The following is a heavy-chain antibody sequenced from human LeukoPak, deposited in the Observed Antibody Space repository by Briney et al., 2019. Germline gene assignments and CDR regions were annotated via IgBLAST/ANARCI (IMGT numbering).Heavy chain of an antibody. Sequence: GGSLRLSCAASGFTFSSYAMHWVRQAPGKGLEWVALISYDGSGQYYTESVKGRFTISRDNSENTLYLQVNSLRAEDTAVYYCAKDDLVGATGDYFDYWGQGTLVTVSS. D-gene: IGHD1-26*01. CDR2: ISYDGSGQ. CDR1: GFTFSSYA. CDR3: AKDDLVGATGDYFDY. V-gene: IGHV3-30-3*01. J-gene: IGHJ4*02.